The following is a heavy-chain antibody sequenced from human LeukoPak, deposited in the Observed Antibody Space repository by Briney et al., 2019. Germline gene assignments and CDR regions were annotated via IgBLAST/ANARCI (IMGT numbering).Heavy chain of an antibody. Sequence: GGSLRLSCAASGFTFSSYSMNWVRQAPGKGLEWVSYISSSSSTIYYADSVKGRFTISRDNAKNSLYLQMNSLGAEDTAVYYCARVGDSGGLRFDYWGQGTLVTVSS. D-gene: IGHD1-26*01. CDR2: ISSSSSTI. V-gene: IGHV3-48*04. CDR3: ARVGDSGGLRFDY. J-gene: IGHJ4*02. CDR1: GFTFSSYS.